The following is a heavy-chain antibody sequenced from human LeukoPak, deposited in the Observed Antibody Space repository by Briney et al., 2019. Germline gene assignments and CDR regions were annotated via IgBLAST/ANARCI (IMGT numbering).Heavy chain of an antibody. V-gene: IGHV3-23*01. J-gene: IGHJ4*02. Sequence: GQSLSLSWPASGFTFSSDAMSCVRHPPGKGLEWVSAISGSGDSTYYADSVKGLFTISREKSKTTLYLQINSLRAEDTAVYYCAKVPVVPAAPRVYYFDYWGQGHLVTVSS. D-gene: IGHD2-2*01. CDR3: AKVPVVPAAPRVYYFDY. CDR2: ISGSGDST. CDR1: GFTFSSDA.